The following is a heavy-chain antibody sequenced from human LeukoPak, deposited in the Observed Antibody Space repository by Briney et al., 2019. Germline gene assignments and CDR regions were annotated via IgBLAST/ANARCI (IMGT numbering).Heavy chain of an antibody. CDR2: ISYDGSNK. V-gene: IGHV3-30*04. CDR3: AKEGPKSIAATGYYMDV. D-gene: IGHD6-25*01. CDR1: GFTFSSYA. J-gene: IGHJ6*03. Sequence: QPGGSLRLSCAASGFTFSSYAMHWVRQAPGKGLEWVAVISYDGSNKYYADSVKGRFTISRDNSKNTLYLQMNSLRAEDTAVYYCAKEGPKSIAATGYYMDVWGKGTTVTISS.